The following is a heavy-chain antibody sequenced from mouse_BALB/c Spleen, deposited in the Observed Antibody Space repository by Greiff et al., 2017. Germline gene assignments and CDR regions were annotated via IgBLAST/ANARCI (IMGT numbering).Heavy chain of an antibody. CDR1: GYSITSGYY. J-gene: IGHJ3*01. V-gene: IGHV3-6*02. Sequence: EVKLVESGPGLVKPSQSLSLTCSVTGYSITSGYYWNWIRQFPGNKLEWMGYISYDGSNNYNPSLKNRIPITRDTSKNQFFLKLNSVTTEDTATYYCARAADGYYAPWFAYWGQGTLVTVSA. CDR3: ARAADGYYAPWFAY. D-gene: IGHD2-3*01. CDR2: ISYDGSN.